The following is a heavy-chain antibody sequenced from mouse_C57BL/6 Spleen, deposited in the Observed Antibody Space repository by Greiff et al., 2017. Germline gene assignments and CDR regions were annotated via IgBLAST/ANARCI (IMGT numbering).Heavy chain of an antibody. Sequence: QVQLKQPGAELVKPGASVKLSCKASGYTFTSYWMHWVKQRPGQGLEWIGMIHPNSGSTNYNEKFKSKATLTVDKSSSTAYMQLSSLTSEDSAVYYCARSGDYGKNWYFDVWGTGTTVTVAS. J-gene: IGHJ1*03. V-gene: IGHV1-64*01. CDR1: GYTFTSYW. CDR3: ARSGDYGKNWYFDV. CDR2: IHPNSGST. D-gene: IGHD1-1*02.